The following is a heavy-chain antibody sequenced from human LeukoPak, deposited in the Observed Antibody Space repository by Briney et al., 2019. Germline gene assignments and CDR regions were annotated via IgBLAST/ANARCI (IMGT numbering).Heavy chain of an antibody. V-gene: IGHV1-2*06. Sequence: ASVKVSCXASGYTFTDYYVHWVRQAPGQGLEWMGRINPDSAGTDYAQSFQGRVTMTRDTSIGTAYMELSRLTSDDTAVYYCARDLPSTSHWELDYWGQGTVVTISS. CDR3: ARDLPSTSHWELDY. J-gene: IGHJ4*02. CDR1: GYTFTDYY. CDR2: INPDSAGT. D-gene: IGHD1-26*01.